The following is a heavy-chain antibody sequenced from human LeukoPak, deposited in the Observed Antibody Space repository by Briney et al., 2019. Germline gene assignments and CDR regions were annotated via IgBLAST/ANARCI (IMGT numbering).Heavy chain of an antibody. V-gene: IGHV3-7*01. CDR3: ASTLYVSTTTLTSRPDWFDP. Sequence: PGGSLRLSCAASGFNFRTYWMSWVRQAPGKGLEWVANINQDGSEKYYVDSVKGRFTISRDNAKNSVSLQMNSLRAEDTAVYYCASTLYVSTTTLTSRPDWFDPWGQGTLVTVSS. J-gene: IGHJ5*02. CDR2: INQDGSEK. D-gene: IGHD4-17*01. CDR1: GFNFRTYW.